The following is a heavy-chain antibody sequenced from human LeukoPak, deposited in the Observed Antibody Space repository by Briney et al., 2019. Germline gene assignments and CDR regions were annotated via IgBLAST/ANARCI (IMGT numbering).Heavy chain of an antibody. Sequence: SAKVSCKASGGTFSSYAISWVRQAPGQGLEWMGGIIPIFGTANYAQKFQGRVTITADESTSTAYMELSSLRSEDTAVYYCARAVYDILTANYYYYGMDVWGQGTTVTVSS. CDR3: ARAVYDILTANYYYYGMDV. D-gene: IGHD3-9*01. CDR1: GGTFSSYA. V-gene: IGHV1-69*01. J-gene: IGHJ6*02. CDR2: IIPIFGTA.